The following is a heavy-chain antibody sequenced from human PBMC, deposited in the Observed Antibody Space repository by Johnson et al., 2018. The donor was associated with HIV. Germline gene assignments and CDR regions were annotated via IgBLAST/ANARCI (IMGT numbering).Heavy chain of an antibody. V-gene: IGHV3-66*04. J-gene: IGHJ3*02. Sequence: VQLVESGGGLVQPGGSLRLSCAASGFTFSSYWMHWVRQAPGKGLEWVSVIFTAGDVYYSDSVKGRFTISRDNSKNTLYLQMNSLRAEDTAVYYCAKLPGGNSGFVDAFDIWGQGTMVTVSS. CDR2: IFTAGDV. CDR1: GFTFSSYW. CDR3: AKLPGGNSGFVDAFDI. D-gene: IGHD4-23*01.